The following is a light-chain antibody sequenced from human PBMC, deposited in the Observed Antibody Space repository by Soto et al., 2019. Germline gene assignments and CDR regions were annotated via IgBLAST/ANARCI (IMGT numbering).Light chain of an antibody. V-gene: IGLV2-11*01. Sequence: QSALTQPRSVSGSPGQSVTISCTGTNSDVGGHKYVSWYQQYPGKAPKLMIYDVSKRPSGVPDRFSGSKSVNTASLTISGLQAEDEADYFCCSYAGSYSYVFGTGTKLTVL. CDR1: NSDVGGHKY. CDR3: CSYAGSYSYV. J-gene: IGLJ1*01. CDR2: DVS.